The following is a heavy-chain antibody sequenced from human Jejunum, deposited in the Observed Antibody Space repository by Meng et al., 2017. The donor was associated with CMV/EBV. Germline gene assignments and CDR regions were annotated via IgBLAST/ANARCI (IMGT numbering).Heavy chain of an antibody. CDR3: ARAPVADTTSDY. J-gene: IGHJ4*02. V-gene: IGHV1-69*02. CDR2: VIPILSIA. Sequence: QVQLVQSGAEVKKPGSSVKVSCKASGGTFSSYTISWVRQAPGQGLEWMGRVIPILSIANYAQKFLGRVTMTADKSTSTVYMELSSLRSEDTAVYYCARAPVADTTSDYWGQGTLVTVSS. CDR1: GGTFSSYT. D-gene: IGHD6-19*01.